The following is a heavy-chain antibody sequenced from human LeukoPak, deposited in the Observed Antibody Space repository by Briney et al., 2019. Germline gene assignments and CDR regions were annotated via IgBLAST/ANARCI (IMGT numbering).Heavy chain of an antibody. CDR3: AKDTPSIAAAADAAGNY. Sequence: GGSLRLSCAASGFTFSSYAMSWVRQAPGKGLEWVSAISGSGGSTYYADSVKGRFTISRDNSKNTLYLQMNSLRAEDTAVYYCAKDTPSIAAAADAAGNYWGQGTLVTVSS. CDR1: GFTFSSYA. CDR2: ISGSGGST. V-gene: IGHV3-23*01. D-gene: IGHD6-13*01. J-gene: IGHJ4*02.